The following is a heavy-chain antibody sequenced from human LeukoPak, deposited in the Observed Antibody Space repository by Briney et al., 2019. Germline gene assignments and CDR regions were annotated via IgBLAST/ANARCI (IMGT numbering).Heavy chain of an antibody. CDR2: INHSGST. CDR1: GGSFSGYY. Sequence: PSETLSLTCAVYGGSFSGYYWSWIRQPPGKGLEWIGEINHSGSTNYNPSLKSRVTISVDTSKNQFSLKLSSVTAADTAVYYCARVPVYYYDSSGYLDYWGQGTLVTVSS. V-gene: IGHV4-34*01. J-gene: IGHJ4*02. CDR3: ARVPVYYYDSSGYLDY. D-gene: IGHD3-22*01.